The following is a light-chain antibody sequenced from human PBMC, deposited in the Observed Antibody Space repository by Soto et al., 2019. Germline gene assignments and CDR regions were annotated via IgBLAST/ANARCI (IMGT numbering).Light chain of an antibody. CDR3: AVWDDSLDGVV. CDR1: SSNIGINT. J-gene: IGLJ3*02. Sequence: QSVLTQPPSASATPGQRVAISCFGRSSNIGINTVNWYRQLPGTAPKLIIHTDNQRPSGVPDRFSGSKSDTSASLAISALQSEDEADYYCAVWDDSLDGVVFGGGTKLTVL. V-gene: IGLV1-44*01. CDR2: TDN.